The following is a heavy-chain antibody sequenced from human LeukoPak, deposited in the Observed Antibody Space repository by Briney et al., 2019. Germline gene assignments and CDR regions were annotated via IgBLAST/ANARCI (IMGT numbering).Heavy chain of an antibody. CDR2: IIGSGVTT. V-gene: IGHV3-23*01. CDR1: GFTFGDYA. D-gene: IGHD3-10*01. J-gene: IGHJ4*02. Sequence: GGSLRLSCAASGFTFGDYAMSWVRQAPGKGLEWVSTIIGSGVTTYYAASVKGRFAISRDNSKNTVYLQMNSLRAEDTAVYYCATSMVRGVIDYWGQGTLVTVSS. CDR3: ATSMVRGVIDY.